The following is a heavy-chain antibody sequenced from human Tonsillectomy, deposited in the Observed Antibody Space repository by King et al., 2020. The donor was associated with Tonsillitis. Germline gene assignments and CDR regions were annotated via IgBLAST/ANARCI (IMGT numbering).Heavy chain of an antibody. V-gene: IGHV3-21*01. Sequence: VQLVESGGGLVKPGGSLRLSCAASGFTFSSYTMNWVRQAPGEGLEWVSSISTSSSYIYYADSLKGRFTISSDDAKNSLYLQMHSLRAEDTAVYYCATVTRGVRFPNAFDIWGQGTMVTVSS. J-gene: IGHJ3*02. CDR1: GFTFSSYT. D-gene: IGHD3-3*01. CDR2: ISTSSSYI. CDR3: ATVTRGVRFPNAFDI.